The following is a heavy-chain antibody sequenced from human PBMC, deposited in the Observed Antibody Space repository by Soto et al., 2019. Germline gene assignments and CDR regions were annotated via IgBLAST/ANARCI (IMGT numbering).Heavy chain of an antibody. D-gene: IGHD6-19*01. Sequence: SVKVSCKAAGGTFSSNSINWVRQAPGQGLEWMGSIIPLFGTTDYAQNFQGRVTISADKFTNTAYMELSSLRSEDTAVYFCARAVLSSSRPSYYQYGMDVWGQGTTVTVSS. CDR1: GGTFSSNS. V-gene: IGHV1-69*06. CDR2: IIPLFGTT. CDR3: ARAVLSSSRPSYYQYGMDV. J-gene: IGHJ6*02.